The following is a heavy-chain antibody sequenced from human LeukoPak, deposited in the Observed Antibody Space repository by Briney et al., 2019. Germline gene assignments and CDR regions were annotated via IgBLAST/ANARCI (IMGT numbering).Heavy chain of an antibody. CDR1: GGPITSGSYY. CDR3: AREVVAAAGTVDY. D-gene: IGHD6-13*01. V-gene: IGHV4-61*10. CDR2: IYYSGST. J-gene: IGHJ4*02. Sequence: PSQTLSLTCTVSGGPITSGSYYWTWIRQPAGKGLEWIGYIYYSGSTNYNPSLKSRVTISVDTSKNQFSLKLSSVTAADTAVYYCAREVVAAAGTVDYWGQGTLVTVSS.